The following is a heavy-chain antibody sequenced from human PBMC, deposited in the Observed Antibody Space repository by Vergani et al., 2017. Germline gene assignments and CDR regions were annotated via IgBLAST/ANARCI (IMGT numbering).Heavy chain of an antibody. D-gene: IGHD6-6*01. Sequence: QVQLQESGPGLVKPSQTLSLTCTLSGGSVSSDDYYWIWVRQPPGKGLEWIGHIYYSGDTFYNPSLRGRVSMSVDTSKNQFSLKLSSVTAADTAVYYCARGAAARPPFDYWGQGTLVTVSS. V-gene: IGHV4-30-4*08. CDR3: ARGAAARPPFDY. CDR1: GGSVSSDDYY. CDR2: IYYSGDT. J-gene: IGHJ4*02.